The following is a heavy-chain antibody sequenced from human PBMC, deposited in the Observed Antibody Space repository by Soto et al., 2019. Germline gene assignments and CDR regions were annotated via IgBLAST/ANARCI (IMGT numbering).Heavy chain of an antibody. D-gene: IGHD6-13*01. J-gene: IGHJ6*01. CDR1: GGSFSDYA. CDR2: IIPVFGTT. CDR3: ARGRGMGFSSTWNIYWYYNMDV. V-gene: IGHV1-69*01. Sequence: QVQLDQSGPEQKRPGSSVKVSCKAAGGSFSDYALSWVRQASGQRLEWIGGIIPVFGTTNYAQRFQDRVTSTADGSATTAHMELRSLRNDDTAVYFCARGRGMGFSSTWNIYWYYNMDVWGQGTAVTVSS.